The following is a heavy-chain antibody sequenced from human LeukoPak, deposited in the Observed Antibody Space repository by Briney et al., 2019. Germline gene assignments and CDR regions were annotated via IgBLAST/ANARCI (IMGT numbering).Heavy chain of an antibody. D-gene: IGHD3-9*01. CDR1: GGSISSYY. Sequence: PSETLSLTCTVSGGSISSYYWSWIRQPAGKGLEWIGRIYTSGSTNYNPSLKSRVTMSVDTSKNQFSLKLSSVTAADTAVYYCARAYHDILTGYYGGDYYYYYMDVWGKGTTVTVSS. CDR3: ARAYHDILTGYYGGDYYYYYMDV. J-gene: IGHJ6*03. V-gene: IGHV4-4*07. CDR2: IYTSGST.